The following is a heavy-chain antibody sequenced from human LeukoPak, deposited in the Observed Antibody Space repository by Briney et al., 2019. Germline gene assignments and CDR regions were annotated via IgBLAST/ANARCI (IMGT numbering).Heavy chain of an antibody. Sequence: GASVKVSCKASGYTFTSYYMHWVRQAPGQGLEWMGIINPSGGSTSYAQKFQGRVTMTRDMSTSTVYMELNSLKTEDTAVYYCSRDKFYVWFDPWGQGTLVTVSS. CDR1: GYTFTSYY. CDR3: SRDKFYVWFDP. J-gene: IGHJ5*02. CDR2: INPSGGST. D-gene: IGHD3-16*01. V-gene: IGHV1-46*03.